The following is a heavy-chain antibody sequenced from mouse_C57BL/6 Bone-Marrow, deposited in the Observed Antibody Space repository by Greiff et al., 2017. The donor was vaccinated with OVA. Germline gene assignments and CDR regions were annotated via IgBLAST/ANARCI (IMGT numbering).Heavy chain of an antibody. CDR3: ARGNYGTSFAY. CDR2: INYDGSST. V-gene: IGHV5-16*01. D-gene: IGHD2-1*01. CDR1: GFTFSDYY. Sequence: EVQVVESEGGLVQPGSSMKLSCTASGFTFSDYYMAWVRQVPEKGLEWVANINYDGSSTYYLDSLKSRFIISRDNAKNILYLQMSSLKSEDTATYYCARGNYGTSFAYWGQGTLVTVSA. J-gene: IGHJ3*01.